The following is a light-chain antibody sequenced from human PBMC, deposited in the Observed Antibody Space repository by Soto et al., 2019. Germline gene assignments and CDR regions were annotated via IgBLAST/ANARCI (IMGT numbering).Light chain of an antibody. V-gene: IGKV3-20*01. J-gene: IGKJ2*01. Sequence: EIVLTQSPGTLSLSPGDRATLSCRASQSVYSNSLAWYQQRSGQPPRLLIFGASNRATSIPDRFSGSGSGTEFTLSISRLEPEDFAVYYCQQYGSSPYTFGQGTKLETK. CDR3: QQYGSSPYT. CDR1: QSVYSNS. CDR2: GAS.